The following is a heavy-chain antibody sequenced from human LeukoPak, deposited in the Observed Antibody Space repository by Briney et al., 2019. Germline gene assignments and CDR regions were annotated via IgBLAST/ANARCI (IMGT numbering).Heavy chain of an antibody. D-gene: IGHD6-19*01. Sequence: ASVKASCKASGYTFTSYDINWVRQATGQGLEWMGWMNPNSGHTGYAQKFQGRVTMTRNTSISTAYMELSSLRSEDTAVYYCARGRGSGHKENWFDPWGQGTLVTVSS. V-gene: IGHV1-8*01. CDR2: MNPNSGHT. CDR3: ARGRGSGHKENWFDP. J-gene: IGHJ5*02. CDR1: GYTFTSYD.